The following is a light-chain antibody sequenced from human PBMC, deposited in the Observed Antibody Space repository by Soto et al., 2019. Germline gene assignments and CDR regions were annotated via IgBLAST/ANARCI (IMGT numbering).Light chain of an antibody. CDR1: SSDIGDYKY. V-gene: IGLV2-11*01. CDR2: DVS. Sequence: QSALTQPRSVSGSPGQSVSISSTGTSSDIGDYKYVSWYRQHPGKAPKLIIYDVSERPSGVPDRFSGSKSGNTASLTISGLQAEDEDDYYCCSYAGSYSYVFGTGTKLTVL. J-gene: IGLJ1*01. CDR3: CSYAGSYSYV.